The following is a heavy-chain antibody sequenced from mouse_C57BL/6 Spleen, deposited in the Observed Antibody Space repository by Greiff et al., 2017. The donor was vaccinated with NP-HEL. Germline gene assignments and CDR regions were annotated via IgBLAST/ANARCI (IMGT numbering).Heavy chain of an antibody. V-gene: IGHV1-54*01. Sequence: QVQLQQSGAELVRPGTSVKVSCKASGYAFTNYLIEWVKQRPGQGLEWIRVINPGSGGTNYNEKFKGKATLTADKSSSTAYMQLSSLTSEDSAVYFCAREGFYYFDYWGQGTTLTVSS. J-gene: IGHJ2*01. CDR3: AREGFYYFDY. CDR1: GYAFTNYL. CDR2: INPGSGGT.